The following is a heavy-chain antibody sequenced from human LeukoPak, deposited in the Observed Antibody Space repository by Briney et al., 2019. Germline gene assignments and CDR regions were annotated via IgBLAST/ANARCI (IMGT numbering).Heavy chain of an antibody. Sequence: GASVKVSCKVSGYTLTELSMHWVRQAPGKGLEWMGGFDPEDGETIYAQKFQGRVTMTEDTSTDTAYMELSSLRSEDTAVYYCASHPFHDYGDLRAFDYWGQGTLVTVSS. D-gene: IGHD4-17*01. CDR2: FDPEDGET. J-gene: IGHJ4*02. CDR1: GYTLTELS. CDR3: ASHPFHDYGDLRAFDY. V-gene: IGHV1-24*01.